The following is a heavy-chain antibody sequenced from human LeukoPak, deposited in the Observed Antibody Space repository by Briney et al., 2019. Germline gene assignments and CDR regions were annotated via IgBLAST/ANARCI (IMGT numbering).Heavy chain of an antibody. CDR2: TYYRSKWYN. CDR1: GDSVSSKSAA. J-gene: IGHJ4*02. Sequence: SQTLSLTCAISGDSVSSKSAAWNWIRQSPSRGLEWLGRTYYRSKWYNEYAVSLKGRITINLDTSKNQFSLQLNSVAPEDTAVYYCARTTGHFDYWGQGTLVTVSS. CDR3: ARTTGHFDY. D-gene: IGHD2-8*02. V-gene: IGHV6-1*01.